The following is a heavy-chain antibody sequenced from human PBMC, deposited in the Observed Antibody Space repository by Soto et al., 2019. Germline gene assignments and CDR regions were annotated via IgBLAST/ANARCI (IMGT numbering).Heavy chain of an antibody. CDR2: VKSKNDGGTT. J-gene: IGHJ4*01. CDR1: GFTFSNAW. V-gene: IGHV3-15*07. D-gene: IGHD3-22*01. Sequence: LRLSCAASGFTFSNAWINCVRQAPGKGLEWVGRVKSKNDGGTTDFAAPVKGRFAISRDDSENMVYLEMNSLQTEDTAIYYCTTDTYITSIIVRFDYWGHGTLVTVSS. CDR3: TTDTYITSIIVRFDY.